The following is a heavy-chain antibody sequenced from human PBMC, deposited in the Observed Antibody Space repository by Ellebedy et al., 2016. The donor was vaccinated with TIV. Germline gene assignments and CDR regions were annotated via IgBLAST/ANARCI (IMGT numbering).Heavy chain of an antibody. CDR1: GYSFTIYW. Sequence: GGSLRLSCKGSGYSFTIYWIAWMRQMPGKGLEWMGIIYPGDSDTRYSPSFQGQVTISADKSISTAYLQWSSLKASDTAMYYCARGCDMGAERICAFDIWGQGTMVTVSS. V-gene: IGHV5-51*01. CDR3: ARGCDMGAERICAFDI. J-gene: IGHJ3*02. D-gene: IGHD1-26*01. CDR2: IYPGDSDT.